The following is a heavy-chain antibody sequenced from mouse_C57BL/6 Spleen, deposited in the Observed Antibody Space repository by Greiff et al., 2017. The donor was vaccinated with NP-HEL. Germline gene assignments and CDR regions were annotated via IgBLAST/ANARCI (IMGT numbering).Heavy chain of an antibody. V-gene: IGHV5-4*03. J-gene: IGHJ4*01. Sequence: EVMLVESGGGLVKPGGSLKLSCAASGFTFSSYAMSWVRQTPEKRLEWVATISDGGSYTYYPDNVKGRFTISRDNAKNHLYLQMSHLKSEDTAMYYCATYDYGRGGYYAMDYWGQGTSVTVSS. D-gene: IGHD2-4*01. CDR2: ISDGGSYT. CDR3: ATYDYGRGGYYAMDY. CDR1: GFTFSSYA.